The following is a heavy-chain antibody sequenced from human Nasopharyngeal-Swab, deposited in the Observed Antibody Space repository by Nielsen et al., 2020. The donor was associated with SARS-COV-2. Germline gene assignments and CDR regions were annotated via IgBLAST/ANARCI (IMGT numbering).Heavy chain of an antibody. CDR3: AKAPYLRGLDV. CDR1: GFTFSSYA. V-gene: IGHV3-23*01. Sequence: GASLKISCAASGFTFSSYAMSWVRQAPGKGLEWVSIISGSGDTTYDADSVKDRFTISRDNSKNTLYLQTNRLRVEDTAVYYCAKAPYLRGLDVWGQGTTVTVSS. J-gene: IGHJ6*02. D-gene: IGHD2-21*01. CDR2: ISGSGDTT.